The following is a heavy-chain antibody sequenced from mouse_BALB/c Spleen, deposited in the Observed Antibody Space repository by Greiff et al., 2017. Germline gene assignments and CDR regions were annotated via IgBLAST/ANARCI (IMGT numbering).Heavy chain of an antibody. V-gene: IGHV1S126*01. Sequence: VKLMESGPQLVRPGASVKISCKASGYSFTSYWMHWVKQRPGQGLEWIGMIDPSDSETRLNQKFKDKATLTVDKSSSTAYMQLSSPTSEDSAVYYCARGEKKTTMIFAYWGQGTLVTVSA. CDR2: IDPSDSET. CDR3: ARGEKKTTMIFAY. D-gene: IGHD2-4*01. CDR1: GYSFTSYW. J-gene: IGHJ3*01.